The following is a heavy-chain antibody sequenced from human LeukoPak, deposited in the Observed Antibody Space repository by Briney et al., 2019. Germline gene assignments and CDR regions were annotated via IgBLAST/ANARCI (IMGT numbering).Heavy chain of an antibody. CDR3: ATVAVIPRVTYSDY. CDR1: GGSVSSYY. V-gene: IGHV4-59*02. Sequence: PSETLSLTCTVSGGSVSSYYWNWIRQPPGKGLEWIAYLFYSGSTDYNPSLESRVTISVDTSKNQFSLKLRSVTAADTAVYYCATVAVIPRVTYSDYWGQGTLVTVSS. D-gene: IGHD6-19*01. J-gene: IGHJ4*02. CDR2: LFYSGST.